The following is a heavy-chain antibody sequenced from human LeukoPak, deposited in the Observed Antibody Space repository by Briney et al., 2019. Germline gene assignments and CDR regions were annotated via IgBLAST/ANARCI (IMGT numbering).Heavy chain of an antibody. CDR1: GGSISSSSYY. V-gene: IGHV4-39*01. CDR2: IYYSGST. D-gene: IGHD6-13*01. J-gene: IGHJ4*02. Sequence: SETLSLTCAVSGGSISSSSYYWGWIRQPPGKGLEWIGSIYYSGSTYYNPSLKSRVTISVDTSKNQFSLKLSSVTAADTAVYYCARPLRGAAAGPDFDYWGQGTLVTVSS. CDR3: ARPLRGAAAGPDFDY.